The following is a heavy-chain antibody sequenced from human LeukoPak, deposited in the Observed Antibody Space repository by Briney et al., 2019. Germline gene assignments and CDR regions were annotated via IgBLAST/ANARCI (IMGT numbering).Heavy chain of an antibody. CDR2: ITSGSSHI. J-gene: IGHJ4*02. CDR1: GFTFRSYS. D-gene: IGHD4-17*01. CDR3: ARRAYGDDSFDY. V-gene: IGHV3-21*05. Sequence: GGSLRLSCAASGFTFRSYSMNWVRQAPGKGLEWVSYITSGSSHIYYADSGKGTFTISSNNAKNSLYLQMNSLRDEDKAVYYCARRAYGDDSFDYWGQGTLVTVSS.